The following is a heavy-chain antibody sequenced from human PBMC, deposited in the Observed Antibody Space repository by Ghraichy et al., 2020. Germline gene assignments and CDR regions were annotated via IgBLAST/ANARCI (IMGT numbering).Heavy chain of an antibody. CDR3: ARGKRGIGRAIDY. V-gene: IGHV4-34*01. CDR2: INHSGST. J-gene: IGHJ4*02. CDR1: GGSFSGYY. Sequence: SETLSLTCAVYGGSFSGYYWSWIRQPPGKGLEWIGEINHSGSTNYNPSLKSRVTISVDTSKNQFSLKLSSVTAADTAVYYCARGKRGIGRAIDYWGQGTLVTVSS. D-gene: IGHD3-16*01.